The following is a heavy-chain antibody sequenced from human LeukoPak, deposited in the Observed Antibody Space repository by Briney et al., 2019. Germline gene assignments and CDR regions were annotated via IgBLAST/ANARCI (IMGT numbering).Heavy chain of an antibody. CDR1: GGSISSHY. CDR3: ARGLHEGDYFDY. D-gene: IGHD5-24*01. CDR2: IYYSGST. J-gene: IGHJ4*02. V-gene: IGHV4-59*11. Sequence: SETLSLTCTVSGGSISSHYWSWIRRPPGKGLEWIGYIYYSGSTNYNPSLKSRVTISVDTSKNQFSLKLSSVTAADTAVYYCARGLHEGDYFDYWGQGTLVTVSS.